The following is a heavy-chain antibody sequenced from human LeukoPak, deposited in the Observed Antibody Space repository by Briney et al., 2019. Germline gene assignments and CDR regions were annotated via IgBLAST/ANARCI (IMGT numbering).Heavy chain of an antibody. Sequence: SETLSLTCTVSGGSITSHHWSWIRQPPGKGLEWIGNVYYSGTTIYNPSLKSRVTISVDTAKNQFSLRLSSVTAADAAVYYCASDSSGYHWFDYWGQGTLVAVSS. CDR2: VYYSGTT. D-gene: IGHD3-22*01. J-gene: IGHJ4*02. CDR1: GGSITSHH. V-gene: IGHV4-59*11. CDR3: ASDSSGYHWFDY.